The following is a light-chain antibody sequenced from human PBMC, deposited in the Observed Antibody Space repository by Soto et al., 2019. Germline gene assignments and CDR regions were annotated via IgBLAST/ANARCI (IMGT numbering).Light chain of an antibody. J-gene: IGLJ1*01. CDR3: CSYAGSSIRYV. CDR1: SSGVGSYNL. V-gene: IGLV2-23*01. CDR2: EGS. Sequence: QSALTQPASVSGSPGQSITISCTGTSSGVGSYNLVSCYQQHPGKAPKLMIYEGSKRPSGVSNRFSGSKSANTASLTISGLQAEDEPDYYCCSYAGSSIRYVFGTGTKVTVL.